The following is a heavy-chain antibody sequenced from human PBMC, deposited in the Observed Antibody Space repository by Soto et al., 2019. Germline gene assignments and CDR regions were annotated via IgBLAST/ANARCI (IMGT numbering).Heavy chain of an antibody. V-gene: IGHV1-8*01. CDR1: GYTFTSYD. Sequence: QVQLVQSGAEVKKPGASVKVSCKASGYTFTSYDINWVRQATGQGLEWMGWMNPNSGNTGYAQKFQVRVTMTRNTSISTAYMELSSLRSEDTAVYYCAEGSTSWDWFDPCGQGTLVTVSS. J-gene: IGHJ5*02. D-gene: IGHD2-2*01. CDR2: MNPNSGNT. CDR3: AEGSTSWDWFDP.